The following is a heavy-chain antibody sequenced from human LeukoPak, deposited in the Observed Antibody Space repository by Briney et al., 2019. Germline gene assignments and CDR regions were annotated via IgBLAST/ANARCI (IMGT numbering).Heavy chain of an antibody. Sequence: GGSLRLSCAASGFTFSSYAMSWVRQAPGKGLEWVSTISGSGAGTYYADSVKGRFTISRDNSKNTLYLQMNSLRAEDTAVYYCAKTKPYGTTWYGGIDWGQGALVTVSS. CDR2: ISGSGAGT. CDR3: AKTKPYGTTWYGGID. CDR1: GFTFSSYA. D-gene: IGHD6-13*01. V-gene: IGHV3-23*01. J-gene: IGHJ4*02.